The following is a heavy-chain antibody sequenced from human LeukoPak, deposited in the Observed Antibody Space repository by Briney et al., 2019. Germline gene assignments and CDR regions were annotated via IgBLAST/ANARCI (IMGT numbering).Heavy chain of an antibody. D-gene: IGHD4-17*01. CDR1: VYTFTSYH. J-gene: IGHJ4*02. CDR3: ARTTSLTASGYDY. V-gene: IGHV1-8*03. Sequence: ASVNVSCKTSVYTFTSYHINWVRQATGQGLEWMGWMNPYSGDRGYAQKFQGRVSITSDTSISTAYMELSSLRSEDTAVYFCARTTSLTASGYDYWGQGTLVTVPS. CDR2: MNPYSGDR.